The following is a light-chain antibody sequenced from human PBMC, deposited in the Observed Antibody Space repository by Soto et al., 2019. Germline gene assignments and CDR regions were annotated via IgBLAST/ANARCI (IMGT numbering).Light chain of an antibody. CDR2: AAS. V-gene: IGKV1-39*01. Sequence: DIQMTQSPSSLSASVGDRVTITCRASQSISSYLNWYQQKPGTAPKFLIYAASSLQSGVPSRFTGSGSGTDFTLTISCLQSEDFATYYCQQYYSYPLTFGPGTKVDIK. CDR3: QQYYSYPLT. CDR1: QSISSY. J-gene: IGKJ3*01.